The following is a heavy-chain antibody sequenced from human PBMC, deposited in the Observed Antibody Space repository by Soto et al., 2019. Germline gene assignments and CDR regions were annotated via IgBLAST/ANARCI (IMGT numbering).Heavy chain of an antibody. D-gene: IGHD2-2*01. V-gene: IGHV1-69*12. J-gene: IGHJ6*02. CDR3: ARHVPAAGYYYGMHV. CDR2: IIPIFGTA. Sequence: QVQLVQSGAEVKKPGSSVKVSCKASGGTFSSYAISWVRQAPGQGLEWMGGIIPIFGTANYAQKFQGRVTSTADESTSTAYRQLGSLRSEDTAVYYCARHVPAAGYYYGMHVWGQGTTVTVSS. CDR1: GGTFSSYA.